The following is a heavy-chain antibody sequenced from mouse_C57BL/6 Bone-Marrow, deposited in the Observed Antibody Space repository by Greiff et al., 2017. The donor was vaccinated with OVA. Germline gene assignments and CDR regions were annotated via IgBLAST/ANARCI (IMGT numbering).Heavy chain of an antibody. CDR2: IHPNSGST. V-gene: IGHV1-64*01. J-gene: IGHJ2*01. Sequence: QVQLQQPGAELVKPGASVKLSCKASGYTFTSYWMHWVKQRPGQGLEWIGMIHPNSGSTNYNERFKSKATLTVDKSSSTAYMQLSSLTSEDSAVYYGARIPYYYGSSYPDYWGQGTTLTVSS. CDR1: GYTFTSYW. D-gene: IGHD1-1*01. CDR3: ARIPYYYGSSYPDY.